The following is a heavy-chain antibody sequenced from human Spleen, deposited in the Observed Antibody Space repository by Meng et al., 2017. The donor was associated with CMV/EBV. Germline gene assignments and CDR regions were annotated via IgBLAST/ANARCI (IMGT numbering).Heavy chain of an antibody. J-gene: IGHJ5*02. CDR2: IYYSGST. V-gene: IGHV4-39*01. CDR3: ARHRTGIRPGYSSGWYGALFDP. CDR1: SYY. D-gene: IGHD6-19*01. Sequence: SYYWGWIRQPPGKGLEWIGSIYYSGSTYYNPSLKSRVTISVDTSKNQFSPKLSSVTAADTAVYYCARHRTGIRPGYSSGWYGALFDPWGQGTLVTVSS.